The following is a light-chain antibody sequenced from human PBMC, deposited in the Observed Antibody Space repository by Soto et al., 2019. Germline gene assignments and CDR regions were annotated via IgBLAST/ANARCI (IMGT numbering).Light chain of an antibody. CDR2: DAS. V-gene: IGKV3D-15*01. CDR3: QQYNYWPRT. J-gene: IGKJ2*01. CDR1: QTVSSN. Sequence: EIVMTQSPATLSVSPGERATLSCRASQTVSSNLAWYQQKPGQAPRLLIYDASTRATGIPARFSGSGFGTEFTLTISSLQSEDFALYYCQQYNYWPRTFGQGTRLDFK.